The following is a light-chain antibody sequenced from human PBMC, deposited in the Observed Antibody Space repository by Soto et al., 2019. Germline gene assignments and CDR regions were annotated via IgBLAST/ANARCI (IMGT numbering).Light chain of an antibody. Sequence: ELVLTQSPGTLSLSPGERATVSCRASQTISRNYLVWYQKKPGQAPRLLIYGASTRATGIPDRFTGSGSGTDFTLTITRLEPEDCAIYFCQQANSFPITFGQGTRLEI. CDR1: QTISRNY. V-gene: IGKV3-20*01. J-gene: IGKJ5*01. CDR3: QQANSFPIT. CDR2: GAS.